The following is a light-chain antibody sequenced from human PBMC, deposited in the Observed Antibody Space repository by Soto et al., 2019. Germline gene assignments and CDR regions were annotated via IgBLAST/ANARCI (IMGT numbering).Light chain of an antibody. Sequence: EIQMAQSPSTLSATSVYRFTITCRASQSISSWLAWYQQKPGTAPKVLIYHASNLQSGVPSRFSGSGSGTEFTLTISSLQPDDFATYYCQQYNSYSFGQGTKVDIK. J-gene: IGKJ1*01. CDR1: QSISSW. CDR3: QQYNSYS. V-gene: IGKV1-5*01. CDR2: HAS.